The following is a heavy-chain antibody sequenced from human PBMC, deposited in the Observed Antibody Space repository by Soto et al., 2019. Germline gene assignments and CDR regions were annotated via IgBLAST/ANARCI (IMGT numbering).Heavy chain of an antibody. D-gene: IGHD6-6*01. J-gene: IGHJ4*02. CDR1: GFTFSTYG. V-gene: IGHV3-30*18. CDR3: AKGSEAARQELDY. CDR2: ISIDGSNK. Sequence: QVQLVESGGGVVQPGRSLRLSCAASGFTFSTYGMHWVRQAPGKGPEWGAVISIDGSNKYYADSVKGRFTISRDNSKNTLYLQMNSLRDDATAVYYCAKGSEAARQELDYWGQGTLVTVSS.